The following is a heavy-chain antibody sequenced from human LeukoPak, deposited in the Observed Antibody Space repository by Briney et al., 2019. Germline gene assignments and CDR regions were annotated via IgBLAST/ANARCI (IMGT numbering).Heavy chain of an antibody. CDR3: ARPLSIVVVPVAIPTWFDP. CDR1: GGSISSSSYY. CDR2: IYYSGST. D-gene: IGHD2-2*02. Sequence: SETLSLTCTVSGGSISSSSYYWGWIRQPPGKGLEWIGSIYYSGSTYYNPSLKSRVTISVDTSKNQFSLKLSSVTAADTAVYYCARPLSIVVVPVAIPTWFDPWGKGTLSPSPQ. V-gene: IGHV4-39*01. J-gene: IGHJ5*02.